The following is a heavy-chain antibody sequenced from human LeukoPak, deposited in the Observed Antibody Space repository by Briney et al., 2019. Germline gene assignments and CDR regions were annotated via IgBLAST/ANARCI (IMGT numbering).Heavy chain of an antibody. J-gene: IGHJ3*02. V-gene: IGHV1-2*02. CDR2: VNPNSGGT. D-gene: IGHD2-15*01. CDR1: GYTFTGYY. Sequence: ASVKVSCKASGYTFTGYYMHWVRQAPGQGLECMGWVNPNSGGTNYAQKFQGRVTMTRDTSISTAYMELSRLRSDDTAVYYCATPHPYCSGGSCYPYPHDAFDIWGQGTMVTVSS. CDR3: ATPHPYCSGGSCYPYPHDAFDI.